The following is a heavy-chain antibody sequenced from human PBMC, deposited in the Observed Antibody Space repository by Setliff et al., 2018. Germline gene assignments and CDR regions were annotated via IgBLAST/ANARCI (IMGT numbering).Heavy chain of an antibody. CDR1: GYSFTSHY. CDR2: INPGGGSA. CDR3: ARGGMAAANRKGVFEY. J-gene: IGHJ4*02. D-gene: IGHD6-13*01. V-gene: IGHV1-46*01. Sequence: ASVKVSCKTSGYSFTSHYMHWVRQAPGQGPEWMGIINPGGGSASYAEKFQGRVTMTRDTSTSTFYMEVNILRSDDTAVYYCARGGMAAANRKGVFEYWGQGTLVTV.